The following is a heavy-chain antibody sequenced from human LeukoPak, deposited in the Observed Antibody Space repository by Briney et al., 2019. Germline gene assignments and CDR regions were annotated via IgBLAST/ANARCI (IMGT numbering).Heavy chain of an antibody. D-gene: IGHD3-22*01. CDR2: IIPIFGTA. CDR3: ARSYYYDSSGYPYYFDY. Sequence: ASVKVSCKASGYTFSSFGISWVRQAPGQGLEWMGGIIPIFGTANYAQKFQGRVTITADESTSTAYMELSSLRSEDTAVYYCARSYYYDSSGYPYYFDYWGQGTLVTVSS. V-gene: IGHV1-69*13. J-gene: IGHJ4*02. CDR1: GYTFSSFG.